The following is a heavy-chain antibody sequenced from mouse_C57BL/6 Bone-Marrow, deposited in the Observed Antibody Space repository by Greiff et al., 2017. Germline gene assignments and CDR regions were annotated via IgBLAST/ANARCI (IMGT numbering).Heavy chain of an antibody. CDR1: GYTFTSYW. D-gene: IGHD1-1*01. Sequence: QVQLQQSGAELVMPGASVKLSCKASGYTFTSYWMHWVKQRPGQGLEWIGEIDPSDSYTNYNQKFKGKSTLTVDKSSSTAYMQLSSLTSEDSAVYYCAREGAITTVVDWYFDVWGTGTTVTVSS. J-gene: IGHJ1*03. CDR2: IDPSDSYT. V-gene: IGHV1-69*01. CDR3: AREGAITTVVDWYFDV.